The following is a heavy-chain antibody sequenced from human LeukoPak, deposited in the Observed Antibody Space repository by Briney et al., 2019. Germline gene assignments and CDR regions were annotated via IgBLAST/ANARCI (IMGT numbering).Heavy chain of an antibody. V-gene: IGHV3-7*01. CDR3: ARVRRRLQSCFDY. D-gene: IGHD5-24*01. CDR2: IKQDGSEK. CDR1: GFTFSSYW. J-gene: IGHJ4*02. Sequence: GGSLRLSCAASGFTFSSYWMSWVRQAPGKGLEWVANIKQDGSEKYYVDSVKGRFTISRDNAKNSLYLQMNSLRAEDTAVYYCARVRRRLQSCFDYWGQGTLVTVSS.